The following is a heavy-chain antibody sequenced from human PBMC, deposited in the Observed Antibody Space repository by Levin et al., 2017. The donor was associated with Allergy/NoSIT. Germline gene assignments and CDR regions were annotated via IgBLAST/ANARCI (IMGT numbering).Heavy chain of an antibody. CDR1: GITLSANGAA. CDR2: IYWDDSE. CDR3: VHRRGALRGHNWFDP. Sequence: NASGPTLVKPTETLTLTCNFSGITLSANGAAVGWVRQSPRKALEWLALIYWDDSERYSPSLRDRLAITKDLSKSQVILTLTNVDPGDTATYFCVHRRGALRGHNWFDPWGQGVRVTVSS. V-gene: IGHV2-5*02. J-gene: IGHJ5*02. D-gene: IGHD1-26*01.